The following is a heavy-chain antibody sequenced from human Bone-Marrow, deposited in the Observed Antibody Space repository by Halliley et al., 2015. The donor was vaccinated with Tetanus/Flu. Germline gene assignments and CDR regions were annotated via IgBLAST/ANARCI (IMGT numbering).Heavy chain of an antibody. J-gene: IGHJ6*02. V-gene: IGHV3-33*01. CDR2: IWYDGTNE. D-gene: IGHD6-19*01. CDR1: GFTFRNYG. Sequence: SGFTFRNYGMHWVRQAPGKGLEWVAVIWYDGTNEHYVDSVKGRFTISRENSKNTLYLQMNSLRVEDTAVYYCARSGSSGYYHGMDVWGQGTTVTVSS. CDR3: ARSGSSGYYHGMDV.